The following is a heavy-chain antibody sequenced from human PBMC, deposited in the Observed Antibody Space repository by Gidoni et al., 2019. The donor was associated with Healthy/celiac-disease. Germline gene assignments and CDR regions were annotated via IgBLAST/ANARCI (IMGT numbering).Heavy chain of an antibody. CDR2: IYYSGST. V-gene: IGHV4-39*07. Sequence: QLQLQESGPGLVKPSETLSLTCTVSGGSISSSSYYWGWIRQPPGKGLEWIGSIYYSGSTYYNPSLKSRVTISVDTSKNQFSLKLSSVTAADTAVYYCARGLEGRITIFGVGGNWFDPWGQGTLVTVSS. D-gene: IGHD3-3*01. J-gene: IGHJ5*02. CDR1: GGSISSSSYY. CDR3: ARGLEGRITIFGVGGNWFDP.